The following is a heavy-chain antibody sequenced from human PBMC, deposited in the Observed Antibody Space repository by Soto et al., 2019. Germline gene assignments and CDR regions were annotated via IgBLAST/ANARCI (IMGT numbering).Heavy chain of an antibody. Sequence: QVQLVESGGGVVQPGRSLRLSCAASGFTVSSYAMHWVRQAPGKGLEWVAVISYDGSNKYYADSVKGRFTISRDNSKNTLYLQMNSLRAEDTAVYYCARDQGGGWLVISHDVDYWGQGTLVTVSS. D-gene: IGHD6-19*01. CDR3: ARDQGGGWLVISHDVDY. J-gene: IGHJ4*02. V-gene: IGHV3-30-3*01. CDR1: GFTVSSYA. CDR2: ISYDGSNK.